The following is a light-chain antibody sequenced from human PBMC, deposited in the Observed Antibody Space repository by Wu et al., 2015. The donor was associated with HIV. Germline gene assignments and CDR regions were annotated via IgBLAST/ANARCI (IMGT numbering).Light chain of an antibody. CDR2: AAS. V-gene: IGKV1-6*01. CDR1: QSITNY. Sequence: IQMTQFPSSLSASIGDRVTVTCRASQSITNYLNWYQQKPGKAPKLLIYAASSLQSGVPSRFSGSGSGTDFTLTISSLQPEDFATYYCLQDYNYPPTFGQGTKVEIK. J-gene: IGKJ1*01. CDR3: LQDYNYPPT.